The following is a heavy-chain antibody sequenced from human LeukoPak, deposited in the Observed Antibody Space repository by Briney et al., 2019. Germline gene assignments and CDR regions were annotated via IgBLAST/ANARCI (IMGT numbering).Heavy chain of an antibody. CDR1: GFTFSSYA. CDR3: AKWVTYYDFWSGYLGEDIDYYYYYGMDV. CDR2: ISGSGGST. V-gene: IGHV3-23*01. D-gene: IGHD3-3*01. J-gene: IGHJ6*02. Sequence: GGSLRLSCAASGFTFSSYAMSWVRQAPGKGLEWVSAISGSGGSTYYADSVKGRFTISRDNSKNTLYLQMNSLRAEDTAVYYRAKWVTYYDFWSGYLGEDIDYYYYYGMDVWGQGTTVTVSS.